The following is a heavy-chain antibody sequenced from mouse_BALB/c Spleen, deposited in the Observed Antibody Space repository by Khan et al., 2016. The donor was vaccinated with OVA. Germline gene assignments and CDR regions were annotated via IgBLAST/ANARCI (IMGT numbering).Heavy chain of an antibody. CDR2: IWGDGST. J-gene: IGHJ4*01. D-gene: IGHD3-2*01. V-gene: IGHV2-3*01. CDR3: AKETWGNYVAMDS. CDR1: GFSLTSYG. Sequence: VELVESGPGLVAPSQSLSITCTVSGFSLTSYGVSWVRQPPGKGLEWLGVIWGDGSTNYHSGLKPRLTISKDNSKSQVFLKLNSLQTDDTATYFCAKETWGNYVAMDSWGQGTSVTVSS.